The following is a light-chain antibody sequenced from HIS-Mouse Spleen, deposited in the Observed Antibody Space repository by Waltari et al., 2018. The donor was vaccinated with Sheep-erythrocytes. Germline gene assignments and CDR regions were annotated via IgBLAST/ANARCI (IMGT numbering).Light chain of an antibody. Sequence: QSALTQPASVSGSPGQSITISCTGTSSDVGSYNLVSWYQQHPGKAPKLMIYEGSKRHSGVSNRCSGSKSGNTASLTISGLQAEDEADYYCCSYAGSFWVFGGGTKLTVL. CDR1: SSDVGSYNL. CDR2: EGS. V-gene: IGLV2-23*01. CDR3: CSYAGSFWV. J-gene: IGLJ3*02.